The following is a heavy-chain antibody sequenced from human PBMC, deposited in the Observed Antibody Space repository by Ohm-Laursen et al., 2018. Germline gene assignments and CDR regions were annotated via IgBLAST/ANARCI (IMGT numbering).Heavy chain of an antibody. CDR2: MNPNSGNT. CDR1: GYTFTAYY. J-gene: IGHJ6*02. D-gene: IGHD3-10*01. CDR3: ARAPKRGGSRGAYGMDV. V-gene: IGHV1-8*02. Sequence: ASVKVSCKASGYTFTAYYMHWVRQATGQGLEWMGWMNPNSGNTGYAQKFQGRVTMTRNTSISTAYMELSSLRSEDTAVYYCARAPKRGGSRGAYGMDVWGQGTTVTVSS.